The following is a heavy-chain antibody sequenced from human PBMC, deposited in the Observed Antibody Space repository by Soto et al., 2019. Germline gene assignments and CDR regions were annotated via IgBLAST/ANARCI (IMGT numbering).Heavy chain of an antibody. CDR2: IYYSGST. CDR1: GGSISSSSYY. J-gene: IGHJ4*02. D-gene: IGHD2-21*01. Sequence: QLQLQESGPGLVKPSETLSLTCTVSGGSISSSSYYWGWIRQPPGKGLEWIGSIYYSGSTYYNPSLKSRVTISVDTSKNQFSLKLSSVTASDTAVYYCARHHRVIPFDYWGQGTLVTVSS. CDR3: ARHHRVIPFDY. V-gene: IGHV4-39*01.